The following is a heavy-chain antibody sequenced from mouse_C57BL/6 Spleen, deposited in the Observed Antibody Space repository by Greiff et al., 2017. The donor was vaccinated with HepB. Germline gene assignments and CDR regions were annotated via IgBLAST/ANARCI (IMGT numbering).Heavy chain of an antibody. D-gene: IGHD1-1*01. Sequence: EVKLVESGGGLVKPGGSLKLSCAASGFTFSDYGMHWVRQAPEKGLEWVAYISSGSSTIYYADTVKGRFTISRDNAKNTLFLQMSSLRSEDTAMYYCARTPTVVGYFDVWGTGTTVTVSS. J-gene: IGHJ1*03. CDR3: ARTPTVVGYFDV. V-gene: IGHV5-17*01. CDR2: ISSGSSTI. CDR1: GFTFSDYG.